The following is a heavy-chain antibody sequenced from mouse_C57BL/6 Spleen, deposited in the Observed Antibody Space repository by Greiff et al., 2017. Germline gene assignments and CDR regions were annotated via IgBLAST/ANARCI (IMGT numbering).Heavy chain of an antibody. CDR1: GYTFTSYW. CDR3: ARRSGYYASCDY. Sequence: QVQLQQPGAELVKPGASVKLSCTASGYTFTSYWMHWVKQRPGRGLEWIGRIDPNSGGTKYDEKFQSKATLTVDKPSSTAYMQLTSLTSEDSAVDYSARRSGYYASCDYWGQGTTLTVSS. V-gene: IGHV1-72*01. CDR2: IDPNSGGT. D-gene: IGHD2-3*01. J-gene: IGHJ2*01.